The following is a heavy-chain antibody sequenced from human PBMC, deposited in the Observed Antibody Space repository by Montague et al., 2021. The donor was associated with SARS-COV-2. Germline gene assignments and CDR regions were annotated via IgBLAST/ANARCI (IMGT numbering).Heavy chain of an antibody. CDR2: VHYSGRP. CDR1: GDSISSSSYN. CDR3: TRHVHMTWPEPSPGFDY. J-gene: IGHJ4*01. Sequence: SETRSLTCTVSGDSISSSSYNWGWIRQPPGKGLERIGSVHYSGRPYYNPSLKSRVTIYVDTSKNQLSLKLSSVTAADTAVYYCTRHVHMTWPEPSPGFDYWGQGTLVTVSS. V-gene: IGHV4-39*01. D-gene: IGHD1-1*01.